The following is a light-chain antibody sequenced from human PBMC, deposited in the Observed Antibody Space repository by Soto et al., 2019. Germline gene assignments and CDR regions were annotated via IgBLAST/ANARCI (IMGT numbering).Light chain of an antibody. V-gene: IGLV2-14*03. CDR3: SSYTSSNTRYV. J-gene: IGLJ1*01. Sequence: QSALTQPASVSGSPGQSIPISCTGTSSDVGGYNYVSWYQQHPGKAPKLMIYDVSSRPSGVSYRFSGSKSGNTASLTISGLQAEDEADYYCSSYTSSNTRYVFGTGTKVTVL. CDR2: DVS. CDR1: SSDVGGYNY.